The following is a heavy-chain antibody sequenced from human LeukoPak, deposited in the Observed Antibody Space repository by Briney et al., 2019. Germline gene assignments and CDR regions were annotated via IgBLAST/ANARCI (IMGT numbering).Heavy chain of an antibody. J-gene: IGHJ5*02. Sequence: SETLSLTCAVYGGSFSGYYWSWIRQPPGKGLEWIGEINHSGSTNYNPSLKSRVTISVDTSKNQFSLKLSSVTAADTAVYYRARGPFPFPMVRGRPRGAWFDPWGQGTLVTVSS. V-gene: IGHV4-34*01. D-gene: IGHD3-10*01. CDR3: ARGPFPFPMVRGRPRGAWFDP. CDR2: INHSGST. CDR1: GGSFSGYY.